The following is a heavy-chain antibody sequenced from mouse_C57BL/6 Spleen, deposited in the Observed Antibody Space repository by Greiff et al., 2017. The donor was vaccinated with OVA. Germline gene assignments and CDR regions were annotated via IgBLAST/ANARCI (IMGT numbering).Heavy chain of an antibody. CDR3: ARPSYYGSSYGY. D-gene: IGHD1-1*01. V-gene: IGHV1-69*01. J-gene: IGHJ2*01. Sequence: QVQLQQPGAELVMPGASVKLSSKASGYTFTSYWMHWVKQRPGQGLEWIGEIDPSDSYTNYNQKFKGKSTLTVDKSSSTAYMQLSSLTSEDSAVYYCARPSYYGSSYGYWGQGTTLTVSS. CDR1: GYTFTSYW. CDR2: IDPSDSYT.